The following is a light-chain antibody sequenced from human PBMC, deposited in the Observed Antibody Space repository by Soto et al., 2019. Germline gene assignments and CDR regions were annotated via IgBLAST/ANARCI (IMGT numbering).Light chain of an antibody. Sequence: DIQMTQSPYTLSASVGDRVTITCRTSQSIRNWLAWYQQKPGKAPKLLIYKASTLESGVPSRFSGSGSGTEFTLTIRSLQPDDFATYYCQQYITYWELTFGGGTKVQIK. CDR1: QSIRNW. CDR3: QQYITYWELT. CDR2: KAS. J-gene: IGKJ4*01. V-gene: IGKV1-5*03.